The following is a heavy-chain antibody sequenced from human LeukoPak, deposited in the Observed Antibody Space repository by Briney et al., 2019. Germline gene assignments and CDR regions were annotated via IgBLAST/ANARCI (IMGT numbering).Heavy chain of an antibody. Sequence: GGSLRLSCSVSGVTFRNYGMHWVRQAPGKGLEWVALISPDGIDKLYGASVKGRFTISRDDSKSTLYLQMNSLTAEDTAVYYCTTKVMRGNLGDDYDDWGQGTLVTVSS. CDR3: TTKVMRGNLGDDYDD. CDR2: ISPDGIDK. J-gene: IGHJ4*02. D-gene: IGHD5-12*01. CDR1: GVTFRNYG. V-gene: IGHV3-30*03.